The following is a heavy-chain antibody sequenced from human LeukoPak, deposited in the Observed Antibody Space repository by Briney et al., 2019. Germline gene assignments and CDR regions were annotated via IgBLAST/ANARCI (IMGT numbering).Heavy chain of an antibody. CDR3: TTSGGTATRFVDY. D-gene: IGHD2-15*01. CDR1: GFTFSNAW. V-gene: IGHV3-15*01. CDR2: IISKADGGTA. Sequence: GGSLRLSCAASGFTFSNAWMSWVRQAPGKGLEWVGRIISKADGGTADYAAPVKGRFTISRDDSKNTLYLQMNSLKTEDTAVYYCTTSGGTATRFVDYWGQGTLVSVSS. J-gene: IGHJ4*02.